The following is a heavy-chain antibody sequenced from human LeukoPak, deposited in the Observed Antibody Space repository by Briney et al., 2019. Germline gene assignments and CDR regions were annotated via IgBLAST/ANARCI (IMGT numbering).Heavy chain of an antibody. V-gene: IGHV4-4*07. D-gene: IGHD6-19*01. CDR2: IYTSGST. Sequence: SETLSPTCTVSGGSISSYYWSWIRQPAGKGLEWIGRIYTSGSTNYNPSLKSRVTISVDTSKNQFSLKLSSVTAADTAVYYCARDRPGGNSGWANHWFDPWGQGTLVTVSS. CDR3: ARDRPGGNSGWANHWFDP. CDR1: GGSISSYY. J-gene: IGHJ5*02.